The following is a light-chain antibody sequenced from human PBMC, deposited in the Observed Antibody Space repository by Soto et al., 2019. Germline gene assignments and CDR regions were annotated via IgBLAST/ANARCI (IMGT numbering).Light chain of an antibody. J-gene: IGKJ5*01. Sequence: DIQMTQSPSTLSASVGDRVTITCRASQSISSWLAWYQQKPGKAPKLLIYKASSLESGVPSRFSGSGSGTEVTLTISSRQPDDFATYYCQQYNSYSSITFGQGTRLEIK. CDR2: KAS. CDR1: QSISSW. V-gene: IGKV1-5*03. CDR3: QQYNSYSSIT.